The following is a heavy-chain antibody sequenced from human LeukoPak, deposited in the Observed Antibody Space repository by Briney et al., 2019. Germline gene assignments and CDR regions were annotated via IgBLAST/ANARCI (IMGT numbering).Heavy chain of an antibody. Sequence: PGGSLRLSCAASGFTFSSYGVHWVRQAPGKGLEWVAFIRYDGSNKYYADSVKGRFTISRDNSKNTLYLQMNSLRAEDTAVYYCAKGIANIPHYWGQGTLVTVSS. V-gene: IGHV3-30*02. D-gene: IGHD1-14*01. CDR2: IRYDGSNK. CDR1: GFTFSSYG. CDR3: AKGIANIPHY. J-gene: IGHJ4*02.